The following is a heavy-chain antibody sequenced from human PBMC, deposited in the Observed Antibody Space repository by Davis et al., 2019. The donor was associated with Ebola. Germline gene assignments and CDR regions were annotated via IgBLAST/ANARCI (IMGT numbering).Heavy chain of an antibody. J-gene: IGHJ4*02. CDR2: TYPGDSDT. CDR1: GYSFTTYW. D-gene: IGHD3-22*01. CDR3: AKQESLYGSSDY. V-gene: IGHV5-51*01. Sequence: GESLKISCKGSGYSFTTYWIAWVRQTPAKGLEWMGITYPGDSDTRYSPSFEGQVTISVDRSISTAYLQWSSLKASDTAMYYCAKQESLYGSSDYWGQGTLVTVSS.